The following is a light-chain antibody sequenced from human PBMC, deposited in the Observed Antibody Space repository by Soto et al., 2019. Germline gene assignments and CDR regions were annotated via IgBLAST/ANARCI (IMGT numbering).Light chain of an antibody. V-gene: IGLV2-14*01. CDR1: SSDVGGYNF. J-gene: IGLJ1*01. CDR2: EVS. Sequence: GASSDVGGYNFVSWYQQQSGKAPKLMIHEVSNRPSGVSNRFSGSKSGNTASLTISGLQAEDEADYYCSSFTRSRAYVFGSGTKVTVL. CDR3: SSFTRSRAYV.